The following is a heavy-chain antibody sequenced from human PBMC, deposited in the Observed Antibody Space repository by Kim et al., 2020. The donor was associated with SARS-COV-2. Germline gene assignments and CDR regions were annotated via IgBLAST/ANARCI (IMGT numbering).Heavy chain of an antibody. Sequence: KYSQKFQGRVTITRDTSASTAYMELSSLRSEDTAVYYCAIRSWYGGGFDYWGQGTLVTVSS. V-gene: IGHV1-3*01. J-gene: IGHJ4*02. D-gene: IGHD6-13*01. CDR3: AIRSWYGGGFDY.